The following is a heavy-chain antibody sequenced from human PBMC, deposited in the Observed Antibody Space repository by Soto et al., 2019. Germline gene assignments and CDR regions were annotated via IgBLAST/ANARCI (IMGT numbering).Heavy chain of an antibody. CDR3: ARVQWLAYHY. J-gene: IGHJ3*01. Sequence: EVQLVESGGGLVKPGGSLRLSCAASGFTFSSYSMNWVHQAPGKGLEWVSTITTSSTSIYYADSVKGRFTISRDNAKNSLHLQMNSLKVEDTAVYYCARVQWLAYHYWGQGTMVTVSS. D-gene: IGHD6-19*01. V-gene: IGHV3-21*01. CDR1: GFTFSSYS. CDR2: ITTSSTSI.